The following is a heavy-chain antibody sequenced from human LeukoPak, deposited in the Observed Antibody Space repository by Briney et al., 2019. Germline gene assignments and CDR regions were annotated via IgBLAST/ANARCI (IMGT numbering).Heavy chain of an antibody. CDR3: ARDISDDFWSGYWFVY. D-gene: IGHD3-3*01. J-gene: IGHJ4*02. CDR2: IKQDGSGK. V-gene: IGHV3-7*01. CDR1: GFTFSSYW. Sequence: GGSLRLSCAASGFTFSSYWMSWVRQAPGKGLEWVANIKQDGSGKYYVDSVKGRFTISRDNAKNSLYLQMNSLRAEDTAVYYCARDISDDFWSGYWFVYWGQGTLVTVSS.